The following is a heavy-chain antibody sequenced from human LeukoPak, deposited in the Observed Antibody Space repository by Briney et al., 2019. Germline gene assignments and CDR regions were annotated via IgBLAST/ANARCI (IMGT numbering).Heavy chain of an antibody. CDR2: MYYSGST. CDR1: GGSIRSSSYY. D-gene: IGHD2-2*01. CDR3: AREGGYCSSTSCLDLFDY. J-gene: IGHJ4*02. Sequence: SETLSLTCTVSGGSIRSSSYYWGWIRQPPGKGLEWIGSMYYSGSTYYNPSLKSRVTISVDTSKNQFSLKLSSVTAADTAVYYCAREGGYCSSTSCLDLFDYWGQGTLVTVSS. V-gene: IGHV4-39*02.